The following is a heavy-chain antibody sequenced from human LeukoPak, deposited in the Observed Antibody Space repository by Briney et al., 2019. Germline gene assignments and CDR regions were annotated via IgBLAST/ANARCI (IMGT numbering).Heavy chain of an antibody. J-gene: IGHJ6*02. Sequence: SETLSLTCTVSGGSISSYYWSWIRQPPGKGLEWIGYISNSGSTNYSPSLKSRVTISVDTSKNRFSLKLSSVTAADTAVYYCAREQSYYYDRSNYGLDVWGQGTTVTVSS. CDR1: GGSISSYY. CDR3: AREQSYYYDRSNYGLDV. D-gene: IGHD3-22*01. CDR2: ISNSGST. V-gene: IGHV4-59*01.